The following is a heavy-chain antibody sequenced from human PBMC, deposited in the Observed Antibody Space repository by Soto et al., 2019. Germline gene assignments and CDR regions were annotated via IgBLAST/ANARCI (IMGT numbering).Heavy chain of an antibody. CDR1: GASISSGGHY. Sequence: TLSLTGTVSGASISSGGHYWSWIRQHPGKGLEWIGYIYYSGNTYYNPSLKSRVLISIDTSKNQFSLRLSSVTAADTAVYYCARDYFGSGSYYTKGNWFDPWGQGALVTVSS. CDR3: ARDYFGSGSYYTKGNWFDP. CDR2: IYYSGNT. D-gene: IGHD3-10*01. V-gene: IGHV4-31*03. J-gene: IGHJ5*02.